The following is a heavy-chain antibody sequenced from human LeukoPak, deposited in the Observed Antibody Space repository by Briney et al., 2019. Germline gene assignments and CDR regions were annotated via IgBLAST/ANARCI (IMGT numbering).Heavy chain of an antibody. J-gene: IGHJ4*02. V-gene: IGHV4-59*01. Sequence: PETLSLTCTVSGGSISSYYWSWIRQPPGKGLEWIGYIYYTGSTNYNSSLTSRVTISVDTSKNQFSLKLNSVTAADTAVYYCARGPYYSDSVTYSFDYWGQGTLVTVSS. CDR1: GGSISSYY. D-gene: IGHD3-22*01. CDR3: ARGPYYSDSVTYSFDY. CDR2: IYYTGST.